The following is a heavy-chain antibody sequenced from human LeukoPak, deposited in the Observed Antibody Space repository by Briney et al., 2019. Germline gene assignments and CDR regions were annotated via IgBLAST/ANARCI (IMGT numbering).Heavy chain of an antibody. Sequence: GGSLRLSCAASGFIFSSYWISWVRQAPGEGLEWVANIKQDGSEKYYVDSVKGRFTISRDNAKNSLYLQMNSLRAEDTAVYYCARDLIVGATGRVYWGQGTQVTVSS. D-gene: IGHD1-26*01. CDR2: IKQDGSEK. J-gene: IGHJ4*02. CDR1: GFIFSSYW. V-gene: IGHV3-7*01. CDR3: ARDLIVGATGRVY.